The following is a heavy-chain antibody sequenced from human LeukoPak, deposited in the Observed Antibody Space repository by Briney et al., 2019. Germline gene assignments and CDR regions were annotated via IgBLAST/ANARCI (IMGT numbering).Heavy chain of an antibody. CDR3: ARDPRGVGAFDI. J-gene: IGHJ3*02. D-gene: IGHD3-10*01. Sequence: SETLSLTCTVSGGSISSYYWSWIRQPPGKGLEWIGYIYYSGSTYYNPSLKSRVTISVDTSKNQFSLKLSSVTAADTAVYYCARDPRGVGAFDIWGQGTMVTVSS. V-gene: IGHV4-59*12. CDR1: GGSISSYY. CDR2: IYYSGST.